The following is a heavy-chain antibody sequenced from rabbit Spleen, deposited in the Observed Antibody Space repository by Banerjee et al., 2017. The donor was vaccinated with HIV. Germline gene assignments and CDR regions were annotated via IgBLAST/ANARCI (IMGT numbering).Heavy chain of an antibody. Sequence: QEQLEESGGDLVKPEGSLTLTCTASGFSFSSGYWICWVRQAPGKGLEWIGCIGAGTGTTYYASWAKGRFTISKTSSTTVTLQMTSLTAADTATYFCARLGAGSDLYEGFKLWGPGTLVTVS. V-gene: IGHV1S45*01. D-gene: IGHD4-2*01. CDR1: GFSFSSGYW. J-gene: IGHJ4*01. CDR2: IGAGTGTT. CDR3: ARLGAGSDLYEGFKL.